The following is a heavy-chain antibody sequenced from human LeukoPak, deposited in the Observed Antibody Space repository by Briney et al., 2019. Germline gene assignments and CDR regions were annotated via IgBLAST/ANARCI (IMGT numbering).Heavy chain of an antibody. J-gene: IGHJ5*02. V-gene: IGHV4-59*01. Sequence: PSETLSLTCAVYGGSFSGYYWSWIRQPPGKGLEWIGYIYYSGSTNYNPSLKSRVTISVDTSKNQFSLKLSSVTAADTAVYYCARGTAGDPWGQGTLVTVSS. CDR2: IYYSGST. CDR1: GGSFSGYY. D-gene: IGHD1-1*01. CDR3: ARGTAGDP.